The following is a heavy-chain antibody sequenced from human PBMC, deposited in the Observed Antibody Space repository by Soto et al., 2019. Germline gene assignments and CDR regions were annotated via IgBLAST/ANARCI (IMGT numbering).Heavy chain of an antibody. J-gene: IGHJ4*02. CDR2: KHPTIGNI. V-gene: IGHV1-8*01. CDR1: GYTFTNYD. CDR3: ARGLHKPAL. D-gene: IGHD4-4*01. Sequence: GASVKVSCKASGYTFTNYDIQWVRQASGQGLEWMGWKHPTIGNIAYARKFQGRATMTTDTSIDTAYLELRGLTSEDTAVYFCARGLHKPALWGQGTLVTVSS.